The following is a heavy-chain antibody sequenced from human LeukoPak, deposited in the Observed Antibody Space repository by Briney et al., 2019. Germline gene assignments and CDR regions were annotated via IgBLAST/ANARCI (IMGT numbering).Heavy chain of an antibody. CDR2: ISYDGSNK. D-gene: IGHD4-11*01. J-gene: IGHJ6*02. Sequence: GGSLRLSCAASGFTFSSYAMHWVRQAPGKGLEWVAVISYDGSNKYYADSVKGRFTISRDNSKYTLYLQMNSLRAEDTAVYYCAREMTTRSYYYYYGMDVWGQGTTVTVSS. V-gene: IGHV3-30-3*01. CDR1: GFTFSSYA. CDR3: AREMTTRSYYYYYGMDV.